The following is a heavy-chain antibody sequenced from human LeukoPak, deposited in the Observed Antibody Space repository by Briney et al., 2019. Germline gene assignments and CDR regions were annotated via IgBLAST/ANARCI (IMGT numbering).Heavy chain of an antibody. V-gene: IGHV1-2*04. D-gene: IGHD6-19*01. CDR2: INPNSGGT. J-gene: IGHJ3*02. Sequence: ASVKVSCKASGYTFTGYYMHWVRQAPGQGLEWMGWINPNSGGTNYAQKFQGWVTMTRDTSISTAYMELSRLRSDDTAVYYCARAPYSSGWSERYAFDIWGQGTMVTVSS. CDR1: GYTFTGYY. CDR3: ARAPYSSGWSERYAFDI.